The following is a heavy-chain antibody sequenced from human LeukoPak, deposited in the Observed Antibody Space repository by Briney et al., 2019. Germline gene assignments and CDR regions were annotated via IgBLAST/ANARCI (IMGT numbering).Heavy chain of an antibody. Sequence: SETLSLTCTVSGGSISSSSYYWGWIRQPPGKGLEWIGSIYYSGSTYYNPSLKSRVTISVDTSKNQFSLKLSSVTAADTAVYYCARSIAVAQTHWGQGTLVTVSS. J-gene: IGHJ4*02. D-gene: IGHD6-19*01. V-gene: IGHV4-39*07. CDR2: IYYSGST. CDR1: GGSISSSSYY. CDR3: ARSIAVAQTH.